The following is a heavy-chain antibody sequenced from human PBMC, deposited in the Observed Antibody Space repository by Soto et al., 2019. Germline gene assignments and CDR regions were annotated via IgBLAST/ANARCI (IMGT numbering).Heavy chain of an antibody. V-gene: IGHV4-61*01. J-gene: IGHJ6*02. Sequence: PAPTRSHTSRVSGASICTYIADRRRIRQPPGKGLEWIGKIFFTGSAHYNPSLRNRVTMSVDTSKDQFSLTLTSVTAADTAVYYCARDGHGRDGWGHGTKVTVS. CDR3: ARDGHGRDG. CDR1: GASICTYIAD. CDR2: IFFTGSA.